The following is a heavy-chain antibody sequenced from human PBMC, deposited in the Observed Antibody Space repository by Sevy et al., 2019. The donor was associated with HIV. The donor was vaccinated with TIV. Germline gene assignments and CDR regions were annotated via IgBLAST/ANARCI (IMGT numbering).Heavy chain of an antibody. CDR1: GFTFSSYW. J-gene: IGHJ4*02. V-gene: IGHV3-7*03. CDR3: ARVDILTGYSPLWY. D-gene: IGHD3-9*01. CDR2: IKQDGSEK. Sequence: GGSLRLSCAASGFTFSSYWMSWVRQAPGKGLEWVANIKQDGSEKYYVDSVKGRFTISRDNAKNSLYQQMNSLRAEDTAVYYCARVDILTGYSPLWYWGQGTLVTVSS.